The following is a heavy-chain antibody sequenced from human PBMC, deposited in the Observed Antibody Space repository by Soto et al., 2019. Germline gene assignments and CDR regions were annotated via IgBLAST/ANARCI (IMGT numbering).Heavy chain of an antibody. CDR3: AKGGSGWSWYYFDY. Sequence: GGSLRLSCAASGFTFSSYAMSWVRQAPGKGLEWVSAISGSGGSTYYADSVKGRFTISRDNSKNTLYLQMNSLRAEDTVVYYCAKGGSGWSWYYFDYWGQGTLVTVSS. V-gene: IGHV3-23*01. CDR2: ISGSGGST. J-gene: IGHJ4*02. D-gene: IGHD6-19*01. CDR1: GFTFSSYA.